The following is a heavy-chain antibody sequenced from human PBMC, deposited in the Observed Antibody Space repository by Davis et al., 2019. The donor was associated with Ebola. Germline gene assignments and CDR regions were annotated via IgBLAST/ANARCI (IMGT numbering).Heavy chain of an antibody. V-gene: IGHV4-39*01. CDR1: GASISSRSYY. Sequence: GSLRLSCTVSGASISSRSYYWGWIRQPPGKGLEWVGSFSYGDNTHYYNPSLRSRVTISVDTSRNQFSLKLTSVTAADTAVYYCARLSGGVGTTTVFDYWGQGTLVTVSS. CDR3: ARLSGGVGTTTVFDY. CDR2: FSYGDNT. J-gene: IGHJ4*02. D-gene: IGHD1-26*01.